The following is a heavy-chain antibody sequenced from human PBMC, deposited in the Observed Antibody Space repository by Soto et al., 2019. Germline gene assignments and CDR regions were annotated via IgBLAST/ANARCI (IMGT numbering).Heavy chain of an antibody. CDR2: ISGSGSFT. J-gene: IGHJ4*02. D-gene: IGHD2-15*01. V-gene: IGHV3-23*01. CDR3: AKDAVSGCSGGRCSHFDY. Sequence: PGGSLRLSCAASGFSFSSYAMSWVRQGPGKGLEWVAAISGSGSFTYYADSVEGRFTISRDNSKNTLYPQMNSLRAEDTAVYYCAKDAVSGCSGGRCSHFDYWGQGTPVTVSS. CDR1: GFSFSSYA.